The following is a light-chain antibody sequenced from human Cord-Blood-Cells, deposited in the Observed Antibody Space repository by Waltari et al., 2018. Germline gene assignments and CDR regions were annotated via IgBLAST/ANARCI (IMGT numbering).Light chain of an antibody. Sequence: QSALTQPASVSGSPGQSITISCTGTSIDVGSYNHVSWYQQHPGKAPELMIYEGSKRPAAVCNRCSGSKSGNRASLTISGLEAEDEADYYSCSYAGSSTWVFGGGTKLSVL. V-gene: IGLV2-23*01. CDR2: EGS. CDR1: SIDVGSYNH. CDR3: CSYAGSSTWV. J-gene: IGLJ3*02.